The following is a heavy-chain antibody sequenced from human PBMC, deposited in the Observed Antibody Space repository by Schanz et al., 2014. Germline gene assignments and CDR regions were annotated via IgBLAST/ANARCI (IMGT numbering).Heavy chain of an antibody. CDR2: ISSGGRNI. J-gene: IGHJ4*02. D-gene: IGHD3-9*01. CDR1: GFIFSAYT. V-gene: IGHV3-21*04. CDR3: AKHVRSLTGNDY. Sequence: EVQLVESGGGLVKPGESLRLSCAASGFIFSAYTMNWVRQAPGKGLEWVSSISSGGRNISYADSVKGRFIISRDNSKNTLYLQVNSLRAEDTAVYYCAKHVRSLTGNDYWGQGTLVTVSS.